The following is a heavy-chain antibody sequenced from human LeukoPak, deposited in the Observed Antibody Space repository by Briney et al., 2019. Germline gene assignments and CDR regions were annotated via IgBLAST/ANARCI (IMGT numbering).Heavy chain of an antibody. CDR2: MNPNSGNT. CDR1: GYTFSSFD. Sequence: GASVKVSCKTSGYTFSSFDINWVRQAPGQGLEWMGWMNPNSGNTGYAQKFQGRVTMTRNTSISTAYMELSSLRSEDTAVYYCARGFREDSGYDPNFDYWGQGTLVTVSS. CDR3: ARGFREDSGYDPNFDY. D-gene: IGHD5-12*01. V-gene: IGHV1-8*02. J-gene: IGHJ4*02.